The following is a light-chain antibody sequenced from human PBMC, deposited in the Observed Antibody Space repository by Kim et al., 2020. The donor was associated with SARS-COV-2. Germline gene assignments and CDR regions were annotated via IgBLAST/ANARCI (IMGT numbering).Light chain of an antibody. Sequence: DIQMTQSPSTLSASVGDRVTITCRASQSISSWLAWYQQKPGNAPKLLIYKSSTLESGVPSRFSGSGSGTEFTLTISSLQTDDFATYHCQHYDTYPGAFGQGTKVDIK. V-gene: IGKV1-5*03. CDR2: KSS. J-gene: IGKJ1*01. CDR3: QHYDTYPGA. CDR1: QSISSW.